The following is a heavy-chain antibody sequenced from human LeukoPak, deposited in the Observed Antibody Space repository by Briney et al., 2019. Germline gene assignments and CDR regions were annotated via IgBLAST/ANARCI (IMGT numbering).Heavy chain of an antibody. Sequence: GGSLRLSCADSQFTFNGSWMNWVRQAPGEGLKWVANMDPTGSQKRYVDSVRGRFTISKDNPGASLYLDMHSLRAEDTAIYYCAIWTSGNYWGQGTLVTVSS. J-gene: IGHJ4*02. D-gene: IGHD1-1*01. CDR2: MDPTGSQK. CDR1: QFTFNGSW. V-gene: IGHV3-7*01. CDR3: AIWTSGNY.